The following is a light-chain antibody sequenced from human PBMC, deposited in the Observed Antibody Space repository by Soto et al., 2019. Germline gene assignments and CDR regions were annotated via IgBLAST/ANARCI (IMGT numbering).Light chain of an antibody. Sequence: EIVLTQSPATLSLSPGERVTLSCRASQTVRSIYVAWYQQKVGQAPRLLIYGVSSRVTGIPDRFSGSGSGTDFTLTISRLEPEDFAVYYCQQYGSSPITFGQGTRLEIK. V-gene: IGKV3-20*01. CDR1: QTVRSIY. CDR3: QQYGSSPIT. CDR2: GVS. J-gene: IGKJ5*01.